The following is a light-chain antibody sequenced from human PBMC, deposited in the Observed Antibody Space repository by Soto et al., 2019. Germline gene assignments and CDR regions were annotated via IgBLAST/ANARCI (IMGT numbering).Light chain of an antibody. Sequence: EIVLTQSPCTLSSSPGERATLSCRASQSVSSNYLAWYQQKPGQALRLLIYGASRRAAGIPDSFSGSESGTDFTSTNSRLEPEDVAVYYYQQCDNSPWTVGQGTKVEI. CDR1: QSVSSNY. V-gene: IGKV3-20*01. J-gene: IGKJ1*01. CDR2: GAS. CDR3: QQCDNSPWT.